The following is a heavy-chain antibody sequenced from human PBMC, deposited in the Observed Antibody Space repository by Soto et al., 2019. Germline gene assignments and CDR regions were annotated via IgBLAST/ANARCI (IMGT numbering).Heavy chain of an antibody. J-gene: IGHJ6*02. CDR2: LSWSGDNI. Sequence: EVYLVESGGGLVQPGTSLRLSCAASGFTFDDYAMHWARQAPGKGLEWVSGLSWSGDNIGYGDSVKGRFTISRDNAKNTVYLQMNSLRTEDTALYYCARRGSSGTNYGMDVWGQGTTVTVSS. CDR1: GFTFDDYA. V-gene: IGHV3-9*01. D-gene: IGHD6-6*01. CDR3: ARRGSSGTNYGMDV.